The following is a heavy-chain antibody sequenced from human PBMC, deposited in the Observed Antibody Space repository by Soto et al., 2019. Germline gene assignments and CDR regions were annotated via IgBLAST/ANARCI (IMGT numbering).Heavy chain of an antibody. CDR3: ARRPDFRDHGWFDP. D-gene: IGHD4-17*01. V-gene: IGHV4-39*01. CDR1: GGSIISTFYY. Sequence: KPSETLSLTCTVSGGSIISTFYYWGWLRQPPGRGLEWIANIHYSGETHYSPSLKSRVAISVDTSKSQFSLTLDSATAADTAVYYCARRPDFRDHGWFDPWGQGILVTVSS. J-gene: IGHJ5*02. CDR2: IHYSGET.